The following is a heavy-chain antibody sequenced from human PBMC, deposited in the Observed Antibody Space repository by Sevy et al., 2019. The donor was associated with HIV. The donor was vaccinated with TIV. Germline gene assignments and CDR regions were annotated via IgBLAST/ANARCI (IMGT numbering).Heavy chain of an antibody. D-gene: IGHD6-19*01. CDR2: IKQDGSEK. CDR3: AGYSSGWYYFDY. CDR1: GFTFSSYW. V-gene: IGHV3-7*03. J-gene: IGHJ4*02. Sequence: GGSLRLSCAASGFTFSSYWMSWVRQAPGKGLEWVANIKQDGSEKYYVDSVKGRFTISRDNTKNSLYLQMNSLRAEDTAVDYCAGYSSGWYYFDYWGQGTLVTVSS.